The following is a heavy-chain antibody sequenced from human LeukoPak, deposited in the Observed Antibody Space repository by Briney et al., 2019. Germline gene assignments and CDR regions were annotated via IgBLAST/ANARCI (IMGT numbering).Heavy chain of an antibody. CDR2: INHSGST. D-gene: IGHD4-17*01. CDR1: GGSFRGYY. Sequence: SETLSLTCAVYGGSFRGYYWSWIRQPPGKGLEWIGEINHSGSTNYNPSLKSRVTISVDTSKNQFSLKLSSVTAADTAVYSCARGRYGDYVRYFDYWGQGTLVTVSS. V-gene: IGHV4-34*01. J-gene: IGHJ4*02. CDR3: ARGRYGDYVRYFDY.